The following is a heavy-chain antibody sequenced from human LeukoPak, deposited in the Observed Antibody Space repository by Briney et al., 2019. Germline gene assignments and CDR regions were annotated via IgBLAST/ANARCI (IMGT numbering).Heavy chain of an antibody. J-gene: IGHJ4*02. CDR1: GFTFSHYG. Sequence: GGSLRLSCAASGFTFSHYGMHWVRQAPGKGLEWVAIIWYDGSKEYYEDSVKGRFIISRDNAKNSLYLQMNSLRAEDTAVYYCARDSQHLNFDYWGQGTLVTVSS. D-gene: IGHD3-3*02. CDR2: IWYDGSKE. V-gene: IGHV3-33*01. CDR3: ARDSQHLNFDY.